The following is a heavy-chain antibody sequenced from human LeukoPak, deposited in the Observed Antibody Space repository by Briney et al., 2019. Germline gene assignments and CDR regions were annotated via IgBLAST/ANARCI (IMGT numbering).Heavy chain of an antibody. Sequence: PGGSLRLSCAASGFTFSSYNMNWVRQAPGKGLEWVSYISSSGSTIYYADSVKGRFTISRDNAKNSLYLQLNSLRPEDTAVYYCAREDGWTTVTHEDYWGQGTLVTVSP. J-gene: IGHJ4*02. D-gene: IGHD4-17*01. CDR2: ISSSGSTI. CDR1: GFTFSSYN. CDR3: AREDGWTTVTHEDY. V-gene: IGHV3-48*01.